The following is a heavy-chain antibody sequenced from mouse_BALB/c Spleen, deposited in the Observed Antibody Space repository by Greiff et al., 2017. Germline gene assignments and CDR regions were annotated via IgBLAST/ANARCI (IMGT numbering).Heavy chain of an antibody. CDR1: GFAFTNYL. D-gene: IGHD1-2*01. CDR2: INPGSGGT. CDR3: ARSGTTALMDY. J-gene: IGHJ4*01. Sequence: VQLQQSGAELVRPGTSVKVSCTASGFAFTNYLIEWVKQRPGQGLEWIGVINPGSGGTNYNEKFKGKATLTADKSSSTAYMQLSSLTSDDSAVYFCARSGTTALMDYWGQGTSVTVAT. V-gene: IGHV1-54*01.